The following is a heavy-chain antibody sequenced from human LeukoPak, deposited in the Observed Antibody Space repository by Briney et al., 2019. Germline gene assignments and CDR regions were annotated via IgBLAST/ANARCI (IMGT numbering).Heavy chain of an antibody. J-gene: IGHJ6*03. D-gene: IGHD6-13*01. CDR3: ARCVCIAAAGSYYYYYMDV. Sequence: SETLSLTCAVYGGSFSGYYWSWIRQPPGKGLEWIGEINHSGSTNYNPSLKSRVTISVDTSKNQFSLKLSSVTAADMAVYYCARCVCIAAAGSYYYYYMDVWGKGTTVTISS. V-gene: IGHV4-34*01. CDR1: GGSFSGYY. CDR2: INHSGST.